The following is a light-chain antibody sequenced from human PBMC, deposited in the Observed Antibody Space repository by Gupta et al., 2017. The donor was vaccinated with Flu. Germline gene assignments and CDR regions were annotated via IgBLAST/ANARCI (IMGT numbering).Light chain of an antibody. CDR1: QDISGF. V-gene: IGKV1-8*01. CDR2: AGS. Sequence: DRVTITCRASQDISGFLAWYQQKPGSAPKFLIYAGSTLQSGVPSRFSGTTSGTDFSLIISGLQSEDFATYYCHQYFSFPRTFGGGTKVAIK. CDR3: HQYFSFPRT. J-gene: IGKJ4*01.